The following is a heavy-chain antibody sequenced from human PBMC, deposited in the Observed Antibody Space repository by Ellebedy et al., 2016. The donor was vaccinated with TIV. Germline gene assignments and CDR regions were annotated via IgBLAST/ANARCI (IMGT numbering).Heavy chain of an antibody. Sequence: GESLKISCVASGFTFSGFWMSWVRQAPGKGLEWVANIHQDGSEKYYVDSVKGRFTISRDNAKNSLYLQMNSLRAEDTAVYYCAREGSGGRCYHYWGQGTLVTVSS. V-gene: IGHV3-7*01. J-gene: IGHJ4*02. D-gene: IGHD2-15*01. CDR1: GFTFSGFW. CDR3: AREGSGGRCYHY. CDR2: IHQDGSEK.